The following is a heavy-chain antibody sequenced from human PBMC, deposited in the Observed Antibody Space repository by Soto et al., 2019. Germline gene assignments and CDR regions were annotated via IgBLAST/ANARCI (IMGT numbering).Heavy chain of an antibody. D-gene: IGHD3-10*01. V-gene: IGHV3-30*09. Sequence: QVHLVESGGGVVQPGTSLTLSCAASGLPFNYSTIHWVCQAPGKGLEWVGVISYDGSRIYYGDSMKGRFAISRDNSQNTVYLQMNSLRVEDTAVYFCAKYHYGSESYFDHWGQGALVTVSS. CDR2: ISYDGSRI. CDR1: GLPFNYST. J-gene: IGHJ4*02. CDR3: AKYHYGSESYFDH.